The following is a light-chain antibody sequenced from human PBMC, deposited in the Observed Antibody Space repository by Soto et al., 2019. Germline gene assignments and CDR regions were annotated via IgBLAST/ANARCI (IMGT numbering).Light chain of an antibody. V-gene: IGLV2-11*01. J-gene: IGLJ2*01. CDR2: DVS. CDR3: CSYAGSYTFL. Sequence: QSVLTQPRSVSGSPGQSVTISCTGTSSDVGGYNYVSWYQHHPGKAPKLLIYDVSKQPSGVPDHFSGSKSGNTASLTISGLQAEDEADYYCCSYAGSYTFLFGGGTKLTVL. CDR1: SSDVGGYNY.